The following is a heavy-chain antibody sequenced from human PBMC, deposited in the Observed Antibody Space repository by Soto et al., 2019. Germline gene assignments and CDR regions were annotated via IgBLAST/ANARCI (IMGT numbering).Heavy chain of an antibody. Sequence: GGSLRLSCAASGFTFSSYAMSWVRQAPGKGLEWVSAISGSGGSTYYADSVKGRFTISRDNSKNTLYLQMNSLRAEDTAVYYCASRLQGAVAGTKDYWGQGTLVTVSS. CDR1: GFTFSSYA. CDR2: ISGSGGST. D-gene: IGHD6-19*01. CDR3: ASRLQGAVAGTKDY. J-gene: IGHJ4*02. V-gene: IGHV3-23*01.